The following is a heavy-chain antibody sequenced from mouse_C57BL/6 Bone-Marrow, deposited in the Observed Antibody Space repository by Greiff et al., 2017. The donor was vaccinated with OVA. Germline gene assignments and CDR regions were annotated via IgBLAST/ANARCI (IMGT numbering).Heavy chain of an antibody. J-gene: IGHJ3*01. CDR3: ARPVYYGSRGVAY. V-gene: IGHV5-12*01. Sequence: EVQVVESGGGLVQPGGSLKLSCAASGFTFSDYYMYWVRQTPEKRLEWVAYISNGGGSTYYPDTVKGRFTISRDNAKNTLYLQMSRLKSEDTAMYYCARPVYYGSRGVAYWGQGTLVTVSA. D-gene: IGHD1-1*01. CDR2: ISNGGGST. CDR1: GFTFSDYY.